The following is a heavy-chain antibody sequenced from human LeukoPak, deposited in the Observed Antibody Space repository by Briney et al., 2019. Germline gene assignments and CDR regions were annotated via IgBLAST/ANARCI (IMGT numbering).Heavy chain of an antibody. CDR3: ARHFHYSNNWFDP. V-gene: IGHV4-39*01. Sequence: SETLSLTCNVSGSSISSSTYYCSWIRQPPGMGLEWIGSIYYSGSTLYNASLKSRVTISVDTSKNHFSLKLSSVTAADTAVYYCARHFHYSNNWFDPWGQGALVTVSS. D-gene: IGHD4-11*01. J-gene: IGHJ5*02. CDR2: IYYSGST. CDR1: GSSISSSTYY.